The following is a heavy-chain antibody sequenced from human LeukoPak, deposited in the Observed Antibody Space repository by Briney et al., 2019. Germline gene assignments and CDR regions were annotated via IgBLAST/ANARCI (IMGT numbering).Heavy chain of an antibody. Sequence: SETLSLTCTVSGGSISSISYYWGWIRQPPGKGLEWLGSIYYSGSTYYNPSLKSRVTISVDTSQNQFSLKLSSVTAADTAVYYCARSVDTAMATVYWGQGTLVTVSS. J-gene: IGHJ4*02. CDR2: IYYSGST. D-gene: IGHD5-18*01. V-gene: IGHV4-39*01. CDR1: GGSISSISYY. CDR3: ARSVDTAMATVY.